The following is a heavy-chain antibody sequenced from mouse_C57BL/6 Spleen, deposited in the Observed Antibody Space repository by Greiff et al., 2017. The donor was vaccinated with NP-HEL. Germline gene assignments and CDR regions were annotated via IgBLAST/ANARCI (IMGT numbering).Heavy chain of an antibody. D-gene: IGHD2-1*01. CDR2: INPSTGGT. CDR1: GYSFTGYY. J-gene: IGHJ3*01. Sequence: VQLQQSGPELVKPGASVKISCKASGYSFTGYYMNWVKQSPEKSLEWIGEINPSTGGTTSNQKFKAKATLTVDKSSSTAYMQLKSLTSEDSAVYYCAREGYYGNYAFAYWGQGTLVTVSA. V-gene: IGHV1-42*01. CDR3: AREGYYGNYAFAY.